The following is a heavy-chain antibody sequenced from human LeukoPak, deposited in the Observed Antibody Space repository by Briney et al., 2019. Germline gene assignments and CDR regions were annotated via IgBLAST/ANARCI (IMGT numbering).Heavy chain of an antibody. CDR1: GDSISSSSYY. CDR3: ARSRQDYGGPNDAFDI. Sequence: SETLSLTCTVSGDSISSSSYYWGWIRQPPGKGLVWIGSFYYSGSTYYNPSLNRRVTISGDTSKNQFSLKLGSVTAADTAVYYCARSRQDYGGPNDAFDIWGQGTMVTVSS. D-gene: IGHD4-23*01. V-gene: IGHV4-39*07. J-gene: IGHJ3*02. CDR2: FYYSGST.